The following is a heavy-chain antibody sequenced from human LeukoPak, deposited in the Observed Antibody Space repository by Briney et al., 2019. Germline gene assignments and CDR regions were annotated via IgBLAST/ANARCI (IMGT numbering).Heavy chain of an antibody. D-gene: IGHD2-2*02. CDR3: ARGRGYCSSTSCYTDY. Sequence: PGGSLRLSCAASGFTFSSYSMNWVRQAPGKGLEWVSSISSSSSYIYYADSVKGRFTISRDNAKNSLYLQINSLRAEDTAVYYCARGRGYCSSTSCYTDYWGQGTLVTVSS. V-gene: IGHV3-21*01. J-gene: IGHJ4*02. CDR1: GFTFSSYS. CDR2: ISSSSSYI.